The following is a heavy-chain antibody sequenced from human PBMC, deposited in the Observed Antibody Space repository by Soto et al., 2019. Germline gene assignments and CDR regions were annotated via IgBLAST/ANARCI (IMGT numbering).Heavy chain of an antibody. D-gene: IGHD4-17*01. V-gene: IGHV1-69*02. CDR2: IIPILGIA. Sequence: QVQLVQSGAEVKKPGSSVKVSCKASGGTFSSYTISWVRQAPGQGLEWMGRIIPILGIANYAQKFQGRVTNTADKTTSTAYLELSSLRSEDTAVYYCARPRADYGDYVSYYYYGMDVWGQGTTVTVSS. CDR3: ARPRADYGDYVSYYYYGMDV. J-gene: IGHJ6*02. CDR1: GGTFSSYT.